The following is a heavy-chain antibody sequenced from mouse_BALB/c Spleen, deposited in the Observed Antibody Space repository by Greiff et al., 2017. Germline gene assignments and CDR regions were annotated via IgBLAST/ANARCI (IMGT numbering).Heavy chain of an antibody. V-gene: IGHV3-2*02. Sequence: EVQGVESGPGLVKPSQSLSLTCTVTGYSITSDYAWNWIRQLPGNKLEWMGYISYSGSTSYNPSLKSRISITRDTSKNQFFLQLNSVTTEDTATYYCARGYLHLYWYFDVWGAGTTVTVSS. J-gene: IGHJ1*01. CDR1: GYSITSDYA. D-gene: IGHD5-1*01. CDR3: ARGYLHLYWYFDV. CDR2: ISYSGST.